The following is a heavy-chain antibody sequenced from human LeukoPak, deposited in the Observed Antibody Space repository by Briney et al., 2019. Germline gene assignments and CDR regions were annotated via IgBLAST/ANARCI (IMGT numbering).Heavy chain of an antibody. CDR2: IYDSGST. CDR1: GGSISSYY. J-gene: IGHJ3*02. D-gene: IGHD3-22*01. V-gene: IGHV4-59*08. CDR3: ARRVYYYDSSGYPNDAYDI. Sequence: SETLSLTCTLSGGSISSYYWSWIRQSPGKGLEWIGYIYDSGSTNYNPSLKSRVTISQDTPRNQFSLRVNSVTAADTAVYYCARRVYYYDSSGYPNDAYDIWGQGTMVTASS.